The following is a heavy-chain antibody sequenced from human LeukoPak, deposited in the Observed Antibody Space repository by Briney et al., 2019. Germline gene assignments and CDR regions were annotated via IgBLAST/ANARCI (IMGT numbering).Heavy chain of an antibody. D-gene: IGHD1-20*01. J-gene: IGHJ3*02. Sequence: PGGSLRLSCSASGFTFSSYAMHWVRQAPGKGLEYVSAISSNGGSTYYADPVKGRFTISRDNSKNTLYLQMSSLRAEDTAVYYCARQQITATLGVALDIWGQGTMVTVSS. CDR3: ARQQITATLGVALDI. CDR2: ISSNGGST. V-gene: IGHV3-64D*09. CDR1: GFTFSSYA.